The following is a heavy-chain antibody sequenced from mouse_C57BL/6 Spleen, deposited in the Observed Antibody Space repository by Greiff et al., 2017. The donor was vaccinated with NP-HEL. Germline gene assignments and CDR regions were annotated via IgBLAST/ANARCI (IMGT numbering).Heavy chain of an antibody. CDR3: ARETSSDRYFDV. D-gene: IGHD1-1*01. Sequence: EVQLQQSGPELVKPGASVKMSCKASGYTFTDYYMHWVKQSHGKSLEWIGYINPNNGGTSYNQKFKGQATLTVNKYSSTANMELRSLTSEDSAVDYCARETSSDRYFDVWGTGTTVTVSS. CDR1: GYTFTDYY. V-gene: IGHV1-22*01. J-gene: IGHJ1*03. CDR2: INPNNGGT.